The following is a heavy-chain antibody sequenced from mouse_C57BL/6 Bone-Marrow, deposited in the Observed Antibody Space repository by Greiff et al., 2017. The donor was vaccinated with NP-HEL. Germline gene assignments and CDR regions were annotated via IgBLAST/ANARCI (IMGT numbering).Heavy chain of an antibody. CDR3: ARAYDYDGGAWFAY. V-gene: IGHV8-8*01. J-gene: IGHJ3*01. Sequence: QVTLKESGPGILQPSQTLSLTCSFSGFSLSTFGMGVGWIRQPSGKGLEWLAHIWWDDDKYYNPALKSRLTISKDTSKNQVFLKIANVDTADTATYYCARAYDYDGGAWFAYWGQGTLFTVSA. CDR1: GFSLSTFGMG. D-gene: IGHD2-4*01. CDR2: IWWDDDK.